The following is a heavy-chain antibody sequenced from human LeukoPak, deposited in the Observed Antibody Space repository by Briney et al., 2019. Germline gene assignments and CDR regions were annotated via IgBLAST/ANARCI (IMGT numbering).Heavy chain of an antibody. Sequence: GGSLRLSCAASGFTFSSYSMNWVRQAPGKGLEWVSSISSSSSYIYYADSVKGRFTISRDNAKNSLYLQMNGLRAEDTAVYYCARGVVPAATVRNWFDPWGQGTLVTVSS. CDR3: ARGVVPAATVRNWFDP. J-gene: IGHJ5*02. CDR1: GFTFSSYS. D-gene: IGHD2-2*01. V-gene: IGHV3-21*01. CDR2: ISSSSSYI.